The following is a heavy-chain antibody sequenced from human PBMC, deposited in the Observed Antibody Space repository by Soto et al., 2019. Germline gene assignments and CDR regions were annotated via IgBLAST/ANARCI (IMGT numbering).Heavy chain of an antibody. CDR1: GGSISSSSYY. Sequence: SETLSLTCTVSGGSISSSSYYWGWIRQPPGKGLEWIGSIYYSGSTYYNPSLKSRVTISVDTSKNQFSLKLSSVTAADTAVYYCARQGIVVVVAATPSWFDPWGQGTLVTVSS. D-gene: IGHD2-15*01. CDR2: IYYSGST. CDR3: ARQGIVVVVAATPSWFDP. J-gene: IGHJ5*02. V-gene: IGHV4-39*01.